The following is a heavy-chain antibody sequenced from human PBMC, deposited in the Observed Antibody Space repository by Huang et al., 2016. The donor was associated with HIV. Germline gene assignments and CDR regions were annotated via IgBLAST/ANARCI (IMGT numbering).Heavy chain of an antibody. CDR3: ARGPGGAAAGYYFDY. CDR1: GYTFTRYY. CDR2: INASGGST. Sequence: QVQLVQSGAEVKKAGASVKVSCKASGYTFTRYYMHWGRQAPGQGLEGMAIINASGGSTSYAQEFPGRVTMTRDTSTSTVYMELSSLRSEATAVYYCARGPGGAAAGYYFDYWGQGTLVTVSS. V-gene: IGHV1-46*03. J-gene: IGHJ4*02. D-gene: IGHD6-13*01.